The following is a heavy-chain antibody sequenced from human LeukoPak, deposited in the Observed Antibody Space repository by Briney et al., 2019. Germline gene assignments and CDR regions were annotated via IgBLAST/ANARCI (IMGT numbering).Heavy chain of an antibody. CDR1: GYTFTGYY. CDR3: ARWKITMVRGVIGGAFDI. Sequence: ASVKVSCKASGYTFTGYYMHWLRQAPGQGLEWMGWINPNSGGTNYAQKFQGRVTMTRDTSISTAYMELSRLRSDDTAVYYCARWKITMVRGVIGGAFDIWGQGTMVTVSS. D-gene: IGHD3-10*01. CDR2: INPNSGGT. J-gene: IGHJ3*02. V-gene: IGHV1-2*02.